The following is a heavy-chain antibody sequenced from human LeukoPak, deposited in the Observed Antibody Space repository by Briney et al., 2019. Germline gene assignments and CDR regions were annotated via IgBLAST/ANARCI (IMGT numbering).Heavy chain of an antibody. J-gene: IGHJ4*02. CDR3: AKDKRLEPGFDY. CDR2: IRYDGSNK. Sequence: PGGSLRLSCAASGFTFSSYGMHWVRQAPGKGLEWVAFIRYDGSNKYYADSVKGRFTISRDNSKNTLYLQMNSLRAEDTAVYYCAKDKRLEPGFDYWGQGTLVTVSS. CDR1: GFTFSSYG. V-gene: IGHV3-30*02. D-gene: IGHD1-1*01.